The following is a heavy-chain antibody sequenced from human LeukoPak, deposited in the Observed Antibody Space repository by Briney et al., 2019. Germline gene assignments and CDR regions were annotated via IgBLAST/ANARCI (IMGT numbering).Heavy chain of an antibody. D-gene: IGHD2-2*01. CDR3: ARADCSGSTCYLRRSWFDP. Sequence: PGGSLRLSCAASGFRLSDYDMNWVRQAPGKGLEWVSSISPGSRYIYYAYSVKGRFTISRDDAKNSLYLQMDYLRAEDTAVYYCARADCSGSTCYLRRSWFDPWGQGTLVTVSS. CDR1: GFRLSDYD. V-gene: IGHV3-21*01. CDR2: ISPGSRYI. J-gene: IGHJ5*02.